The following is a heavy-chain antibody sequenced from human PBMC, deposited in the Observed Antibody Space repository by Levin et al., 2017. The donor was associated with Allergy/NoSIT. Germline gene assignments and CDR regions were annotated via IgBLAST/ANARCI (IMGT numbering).Heavy chain of an antibody. V-gene: IGHV3-7*04. D-gene: IGHD5-12*01. Sequence: GESLKISCTAFGFTLRNYWMSWVRQAPGKRLEWVANIKEDGTEAYYGNSVKGRFTASRDNAKNSLFLQMDNLRAEDTAVYFCARGLKGPRLGPVDYWGPGTLVTVSS. CDR3: ARGLKGPRLGPVDY. CDR2: IKEDGTEA. CDR1: GFTLRNYW. J-gene: IGHJ4*02.